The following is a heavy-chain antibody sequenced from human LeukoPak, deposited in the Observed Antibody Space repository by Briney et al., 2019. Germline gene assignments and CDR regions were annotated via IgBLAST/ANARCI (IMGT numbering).Heavy chain of an antibody. D-gene: IGHD1-7*01. CDR3: ARGGWGTAIDY. Sequence: TGGSLRLSCAASGFTFSSYWMHWVRQAPGKGLVWVSYISGDGSRTTYADSVKGRFTISRDNAKTTLDLQMNSLRAEDTAVYYCARGGWGTAIDYWAQGTLVTVSS. CDR1: GFTFSSYW. CDR2: ISGDGSRT. V-gene: IGHV3-74*01. J-gene: IGHJ4*02.